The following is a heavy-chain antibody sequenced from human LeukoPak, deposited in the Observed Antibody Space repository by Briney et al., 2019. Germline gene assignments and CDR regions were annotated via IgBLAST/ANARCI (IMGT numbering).Heavy chain of an antibody. CDR2: IYSDDST. V-gene: IGHV3-53*01. CDR1: GFTASGSY. J-gene: IGHJ6*02. Sequence: GGSLRLSCAASGFTASGSYMSWVRQAPGMGLQWVSVIYSDDSTYYADSVKGRFTISRDNSKSTLYLQMNSLRAEDTAIYYCAREKTYFYGMDVWGRGTTVIVSS. CDR3: AREKTYFYGMDV.